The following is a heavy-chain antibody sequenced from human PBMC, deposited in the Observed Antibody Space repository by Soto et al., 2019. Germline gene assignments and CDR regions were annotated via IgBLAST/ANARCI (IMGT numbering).Heavy chain of an antibody. Sequence: SVKVSCKASGGTFSSYAISWVRQAPGQGLGWMGGIIPIFGTANYAQKFQGRVTITADESTSTAYMELSSLRSEGTAVYYCARGDDDASREGYSYGLDAFDIWGQGTMVTVSS. CDR2: IIPIFGTA. V-gene: IGHV1-69*13. D-gene: IGHD5-18*01. J-gene: IGHJ3*02. CDR3: ARGDDDASREGYSYGLDAFDI. CDR1: GGTFSSYA.